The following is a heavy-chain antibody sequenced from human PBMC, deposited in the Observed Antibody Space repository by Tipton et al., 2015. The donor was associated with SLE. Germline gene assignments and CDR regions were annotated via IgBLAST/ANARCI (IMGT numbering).Heavy chain of an antibody. CDR2: VSHRGTT. CDR1: GGSISSDTYY. CDR3: ANQNWNYYF. V-gene: IGHV4-39*06. Sequence: TLSLTCIVSGGSISSDTYYWSWIRQPPGKGLEWIGEVSHRGTTNYNPSLDSRVTISLDRFNNQFTLKMTSVTAADTAVYYCANQNWNYYFWGQGNLVTVSS. J-gene: IGHJ4*02. D-gene: IGHD1-7*01.